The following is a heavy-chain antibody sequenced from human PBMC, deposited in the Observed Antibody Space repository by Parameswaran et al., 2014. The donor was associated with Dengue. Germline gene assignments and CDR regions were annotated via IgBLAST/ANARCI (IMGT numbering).Heavy chain of an antibody. V-gene: IGHV4-59*01. J-gene: IGHJ6*02. Sequence: VRQAPGKGLEWIGYIYYSGSTNYNPSLKSRVTISVDTSKNQFSLKLSSVTAADTAVYYCARGRGMNYYYYGMDVWGQGTTVTVSS. CDR2: IYYSGST. D-gene: IGHD3-16*01. CDR3: ARGRGMNYYYYGMDV.